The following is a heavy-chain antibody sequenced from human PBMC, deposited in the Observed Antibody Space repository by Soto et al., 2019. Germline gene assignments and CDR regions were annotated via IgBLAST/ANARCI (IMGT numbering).Heavy chain of an antibody. D-gene: IGHD3-3*01. CDR3: ARGGYYDFWSGYYRLTTGMDV. Sequence: GGSLRLSCAASGFTFGSYWMHWVRQAPGKGLVWVSRINSDGSSTSYADSVKGRFTISRDNAKNTLYLQMNGLRAEDTAVYYCARGGYYDFWSGYYRLTTGMDVWVQGTTVTVSS. J-gene: IGHJ6*02. CDR1: GFTFGSYW. V-gene: IGHV3-74*01. CDR2: INSDGSST.